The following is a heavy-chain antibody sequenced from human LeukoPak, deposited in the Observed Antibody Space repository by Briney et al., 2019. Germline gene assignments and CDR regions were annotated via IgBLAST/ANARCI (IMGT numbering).Heavy chain of an antibody. V-gene: IGHV1-46*01. D-gene: IGHD3-10*01. CDR2: INPSGGST. Sequence: ASVKVSCKASGYTFTSYYMHWVRQAPGQGLEWMGIINPSGGSTSYAQKFQGRVTMTEDTSTDTAYMELSSLRSEDTAVYYCATARGDYYFDYWGQGTLVTVSS. CDR1: GYTFTSYY. CDR3: ATARGDYYFDY. J-gene: IGHJ4*02.